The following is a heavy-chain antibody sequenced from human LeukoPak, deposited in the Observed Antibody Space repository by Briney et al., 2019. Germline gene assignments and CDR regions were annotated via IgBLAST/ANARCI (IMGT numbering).Heavy chain of an antibody. Sequence: SETLSLTCTVSGGSISSSSYYWGWIRQPPGKGPEWIGSIYYSGSTYYNPSLKSRVTISVDTSKNQFSLKLSSVTAADTAVYYCARISHYYDSSGYYSGDYWGQGTLVTVSS. CDR3: ARISHYYDSSGYYSGDY. V-gene: IGHV4-39*01. CDR2: IYYSGST. D-gene: IGHD3-22*01. J-gene: IGHJ4*02. CDR1: GGSISSSSYY.